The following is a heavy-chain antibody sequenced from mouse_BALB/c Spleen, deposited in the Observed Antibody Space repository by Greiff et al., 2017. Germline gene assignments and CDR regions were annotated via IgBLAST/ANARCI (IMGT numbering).Heavy chain of an antibody. J-gene: IGHJ4*01. Sequence: EVQLQQSGPSLVKPSQTLSLTCSVTGDSITSGYWNWIRKFPGNKLEYMGYISYSGSTYYNPSLKSRISITRDTSKNQYYLQLNSVTTEDTATYYCARWGFTGYAMDYWGQGTSVTVSS. CDR1: GDSITSGY. D-gene: IGHD1-1*01. CDR2: ISYSGST. CDR3: ARWGFTGYAMDY. V-gene: IGHV3-8*02.